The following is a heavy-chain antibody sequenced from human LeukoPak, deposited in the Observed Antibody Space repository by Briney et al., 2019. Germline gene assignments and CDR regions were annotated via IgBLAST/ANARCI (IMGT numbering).Heavy chain of an antibody. D-gene: IGHD5-24*01. CDR3: AREREDAFDI. CDR1: GYTFTNYG. V-gene: IGHV1-18*01. J-gene: IGHJ3*02. CDR2: ISAYNGNT. Sequence: ASVKVSCKASGYTFTNYGITWVRQAPGQGLEWMGWISAYNGNTIYAQRLQGRVTMTTDTSTSTAYMELRSLRSDDTAVYYCAREREDAFDIWGQGTMVTVSS.